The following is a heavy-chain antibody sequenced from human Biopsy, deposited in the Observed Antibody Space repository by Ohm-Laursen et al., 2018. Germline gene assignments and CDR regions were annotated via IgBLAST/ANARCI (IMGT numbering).Heavy chain of an antibody. CDR1: GDSVTKYY. V-gene: IGHV4-59*02. Sequence: GTLSLTCAISGDSVTKYYWSWIRQPPGKGLEWIGHIYYSVVTNYNPSLQSRVSISVDTSRNQVSLTLSSVTAADTAVYYCARDSGILNYGNFKYYHYYGMDVWGQGTKVTVSS. CDR2: IYYSVVT. D-gene: IGHD4-11*01. CDR3: ARDSGILNYGNFKYYHYYGMDV. J-gene: IGHJ6*02.